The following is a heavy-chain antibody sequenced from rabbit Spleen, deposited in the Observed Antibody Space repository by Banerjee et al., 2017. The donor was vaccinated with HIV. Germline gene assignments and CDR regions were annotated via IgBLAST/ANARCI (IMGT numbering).Heavy chain of an antibody. D-gene: IGHD6-1*01. CDR2: IYTNSGSP. Sequence: QEQLVESGGGLVKPGASLTLTCTASGFSFSSSSWIYWVRQAPGKGLEWIGCIYTNSGSPWYASWAKGRFTISKTSSTTVTLQMTSLTAADTATYFCARGPPYAGYAGYGYVYLNLWGPGTLVTVS. CDR1: GFSFSSSSW. J-gene: IGHJ4*01. CDR3: ARGPPYAGYAGYGYVYLNL. V-gene: IGHV1S45*01.